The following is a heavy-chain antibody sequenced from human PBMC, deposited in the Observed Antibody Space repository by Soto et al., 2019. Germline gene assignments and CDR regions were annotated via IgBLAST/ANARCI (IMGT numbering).Heavy chain of an antibody. D-gene: IGHD3-22*01. CDR2: FDPEDGET. Sequence: ASVKVSCKVSGYALTELSMHWVRQAPGKGLEWMGGFDPEDGETIYAQKFQGRVTMTEDTSTDTAYMELSSLRSEDTAVYYCATPYYYDSSGLPYFDYWGQGTLVTSPQ. CDR3: ATPYYYDSSGLPYFDY. V-gene: IGHV1-24*01. J-gene: IGHJ4*02. CDR1: GYALTELS.